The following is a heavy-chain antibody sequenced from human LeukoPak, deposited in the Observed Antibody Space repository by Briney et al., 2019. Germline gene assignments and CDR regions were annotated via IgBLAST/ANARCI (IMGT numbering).Heavy chain of an antibody. CDR2: ISGSGGST. CDR1: GFTFSSYA. Sequence: PGGSLRLSCAASGFTFSSYAMSWVRQAPGKGLEWVSAISGSGGSTYYADSVKGRFTISRDNSKNTLYLQINSLRAEDTAVYYCAKATYYDFWSGYYLDYWGQGTLVTVSS. CDR3: AKATYYDFWSGYYLDY. V-gene: IGHV3-23*01. D-gene: IGHD3-3*01. J-gene: IGHJ4*02.